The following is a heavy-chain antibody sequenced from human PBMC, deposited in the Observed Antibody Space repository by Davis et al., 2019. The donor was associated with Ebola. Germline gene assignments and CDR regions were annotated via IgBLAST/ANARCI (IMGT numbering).Heavy chain of an antibody. Sequence: MPGGSLRLSCAVYGATFSGYYWSWIRQPPGKGLEWIGEINHSGSTNYNPSLKSRVTISVDTSKNQFSLKLSSVTAADTALYYCARGRANYYDSSGYYSYYYGLDVWGQGTTVTVSS. J-gene: IGHJ6*02. CDR2: INHSGST. V-gene: IGHV4-34*01. CDR3: ARGRANYYDSSGYYSYYYGLDV. CDR1: GATFSGYY. D-gene: IGHD3-22*01.